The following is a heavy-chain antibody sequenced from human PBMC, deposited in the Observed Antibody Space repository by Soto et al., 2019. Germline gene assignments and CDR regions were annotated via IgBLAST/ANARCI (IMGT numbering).Heavy chain of an antibody. D-gene: IGHD3-22*01. V-gene: IGHV3-15*07. Sequence: EVQLVESGGGLVKPGGSLRLSCAASGFAFSNAWINWVRQAPGKGLEWAGRIKSKGHGGTTDFAAPVRGRFAISRDDSRNLVYMQMNSLNTEDTAVYYGTTDSYTSVIVVRFDYWGHGTLVTVSS. CDR2: IKSKGHGGTT. CDR3: TTDSYTSVIVVRFDY. J-gene: IGHJ4*01. CDR1: GFAFSNAW.